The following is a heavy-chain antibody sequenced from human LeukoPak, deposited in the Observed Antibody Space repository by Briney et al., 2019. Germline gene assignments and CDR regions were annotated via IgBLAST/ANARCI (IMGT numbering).Heavy chain of an antibody. CDR2: ISYDGSNK. CDR1: GFTFSSYA. CDR3: ASPEPAYYYDSSGLPSGY. J-gene: IGHJ4*02. V-gene: IGHV3-30-3*01. Sequence: GGSLRLSCAASGFTFSSYAMHWVSQAPGKGLEWVAVISYDGSNKYYADSVKGRFTISRDNSKNTLYLQMNSLRAEDTAVYYCASPEPAYYYDSSGLPSGYWGQGTLVTVSS. D-gene: IGHD3-22*01.